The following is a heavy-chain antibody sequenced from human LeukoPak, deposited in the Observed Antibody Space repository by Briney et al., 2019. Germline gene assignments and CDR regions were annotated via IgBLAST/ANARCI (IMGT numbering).Heavy chain of an antibody. CDR2: INPNSGGT. Sequence: ASVKVSCKASGYTFTGYYMHWVRQAPGQGLEWMGWINPNSGGTNYAQKFQGRVTMTRDRSISTAYMELSRLRSDDTAVYYCARSDRYSSTSPMDVWGKGTTVTISS. J-gene: IGHJ6*03. CDR1: GYTFTGYY. D-gene: IGHD2-2*01. V-gene: IGHV1-2*02. CDR3: ARSDRYSSTSPMDV.